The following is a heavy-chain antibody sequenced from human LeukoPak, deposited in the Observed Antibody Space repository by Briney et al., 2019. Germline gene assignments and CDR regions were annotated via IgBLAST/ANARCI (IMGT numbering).Heavy chain of an antibody. J-gene: IGHJ4*02. CDR2: IYYSGST. CDR3: ARRGGDFVLDY. CDR1: GGSITSYH. V-gene: IGHV4-59*08. D-gene: IGHD2-21*02. Sequence: PSETLSLTCTVSGGSITSYHWTWIRQPPGKGLEWIGHIYYSGSTNYNPSLKRRVTISVDTSKNQISLKASYVHAADTPVYYLARRGGDFVLDYWAQETLVTVSS.